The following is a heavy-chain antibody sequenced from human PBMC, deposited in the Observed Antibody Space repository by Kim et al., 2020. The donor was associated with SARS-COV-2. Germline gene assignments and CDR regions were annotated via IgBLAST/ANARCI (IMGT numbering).Heavy chain of an antibody. Sequence: NKSYADTVKGRFTIARDNSKNTLYLQMNSLRAEDTAVYYCARTYGSGAFDPWGQGTLVTVSS. CDR3: ARTYGSGAFDP. V-gene: IGHV3-30*01. J-gene: IGHJ5*02. CDR2: NK. D-gene: IGHD3-10*01.